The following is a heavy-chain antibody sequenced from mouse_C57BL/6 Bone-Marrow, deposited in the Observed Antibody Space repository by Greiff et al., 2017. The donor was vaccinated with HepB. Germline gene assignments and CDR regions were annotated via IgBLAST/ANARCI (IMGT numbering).Heavy chain of an antibody. Sequence: DVMLVESGGGLVKPGGSLKLSCAASGFTFSDYGMHWVRQAPEKGLEWVAYISSGSSTIYYADTVKGRFTISRDNAKNTLFLQMTSLRSEDTAMYYCARLTGKIEGSMDYWGQGTSVTVSS. J-gene: IGHJ4*01. D-gene: IGHD4-1*01. CDR3: ARLTGKIEGSMDY. V-gene: IGHV5-17*01. CDR2: ISSGSSTI. CDR1: GFTFSDYG.